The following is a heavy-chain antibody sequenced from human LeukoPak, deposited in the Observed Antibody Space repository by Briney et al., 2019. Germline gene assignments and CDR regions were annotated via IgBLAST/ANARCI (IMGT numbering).Heavy chain of an antibody. J-gene: IGHJ4*02. CDR3: ARDALGLLWFGAY. Sequence: GASVKVSCKASEYTFTDYYIHWVRQAPGQGLEWMGIINPSGGSTSYAQKFQGRVTMTRDMSTSTVYMELSSLRSEDTAVYYCARDALGLLWFGAYWGQGTLVTVSS. V-gene: IGHV1-46*01. CDR1: EYTFTDYY. D-gene: IGHD3-10*01. CDR2: INPSGGST.